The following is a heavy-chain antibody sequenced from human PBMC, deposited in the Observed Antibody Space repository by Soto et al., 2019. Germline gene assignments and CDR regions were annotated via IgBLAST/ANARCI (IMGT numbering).Heavy chain of an antibody. J-gene: IGHJ4*02. CDR1: GGSFSGYY. CDR2: INHSGST. CDR3: ARALCYDYVWACRGYFDY. V-gene: IGHV4-34*01. D-gene: IGHD3-16*01. Sequence: PSETLSLTCAVYGGSFSGYYWSWICQPPGKGLEWIGEINHSGSTNYNPSLKSRVTISVDTSKNQFSLKLSSVTAADTAVYYCARALCYDYVWACRGYFDYWGQGTLVTVS.